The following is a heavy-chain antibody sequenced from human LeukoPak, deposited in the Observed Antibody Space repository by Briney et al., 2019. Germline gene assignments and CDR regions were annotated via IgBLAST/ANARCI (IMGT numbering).Heavy chain of an antibody. Sequence: GGSLRLSCAASGFTFSSYEMNWIRQAPGKGVEWVSYISSSGSSIYYAESVKGRFTISRDNAKNSLYLQMNSLRAEDTAVYYCARKADYGGNSYYYYYGMDVWGQGTTVTVSS. V-gene: IGHV3-48*03. CDR3: ARKADYGGNSYYYYYGMDV. CDR2: ISSSGSSI. D-gene: IGHD4-23*01. CDR1: GFTFSSYE. J-gene: IGHJ6*02.